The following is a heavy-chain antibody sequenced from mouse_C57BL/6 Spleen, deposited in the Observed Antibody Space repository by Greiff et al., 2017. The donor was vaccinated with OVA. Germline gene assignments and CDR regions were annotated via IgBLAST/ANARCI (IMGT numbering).Heavy chain of an antibody. Sequence: QVQLQQSGAELVRPGSSVKLSCKASGYTFTSYWMHWVKQRPIQGLEWIGNIDPSDSETHYNQKFKDKATLTVDKSSSTAYMQLKSLTSEDSAVYYCATSWFAYWGQGTLVTVSA. CDR1: GYTFTSYW. J-gene: IGHJ3*01. CDR2: IDPSDSET. CDR3: ATSWFAY. V-gene: IGHV1-52*01.